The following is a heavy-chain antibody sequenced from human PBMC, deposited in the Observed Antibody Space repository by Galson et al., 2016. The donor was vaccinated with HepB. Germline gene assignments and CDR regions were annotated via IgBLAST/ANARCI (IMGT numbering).Heavy chain of an antibody. CDR2: IYYSGST. CDR1: GGSISSSAYF. Sequence: TLSLTCTVSGGSISSSAYFWSWIRQHPGKGLEWIGYIYYSGSTYSNPSLKSRLTISVDTSNNQFFLNLKSVTAADTAVYYCARGGATVTPFDSWGHGVLVTVSS. J-gene: IGHJ5*01. D-gene: IGHD4-17*01. V-gene: IGHV4-31*03. CDR3: ARGGATVTPFDS.